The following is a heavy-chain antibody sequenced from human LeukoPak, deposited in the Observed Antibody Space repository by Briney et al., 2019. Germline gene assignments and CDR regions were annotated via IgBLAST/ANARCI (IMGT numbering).Heavy chain of an antibody. CDR1: GGSNSSSSYY. CDR3: ARDKAVVVPAAMGRGNWFDP. V-gene: IGHV4-39*07. D-gene: IGHD2-2*01. J-gene: IGHJ5*02. Sequence: SETLSLTCTVSGGSNSSSSYYWGWIRRPPGKGLEWIGSIYYSGSTYYNPSLKSRVTISVDTSKNQFSLKLSSVTAADTAVYYCARDKAVVVPAAMGRGNWFDPWGQGTLVTVSS. CDR2: IYYSGST.